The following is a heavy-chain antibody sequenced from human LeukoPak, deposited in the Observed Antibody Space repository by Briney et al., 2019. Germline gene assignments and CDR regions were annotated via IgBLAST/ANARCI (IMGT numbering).Heavy chain of an antibody. CDR3: ARVQGPMGIGWYDY. Sequence: SETLSLTCTVSGGSISSSSYYWGWIRQPPGKGLEWIGSIYYSGSTYYNPSLKSRVTMSVDTSKNQFSLKLSSVTAADTAVYYCARVQGPMGIGWYDYWGQGTLVTVSS. D-gene: IGHD3-10*01. CDR2: IYYSGST. CDR1: GGSISSSSYY. V-gene: IGHV4-39*07. J-gene: IGHJ4*02.